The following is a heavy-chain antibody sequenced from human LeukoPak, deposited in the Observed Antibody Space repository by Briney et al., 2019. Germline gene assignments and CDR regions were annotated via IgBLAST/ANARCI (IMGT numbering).Heavy chain of an antibody. CDR3: ARGTLYYYGSARFDP. CDR2: FDPEHGET. CDR1: GYTLTELS. V-gene: IGHV1-24*01. Sequence: ASVKVSCKVSGYTLTELSMHWVRQAPGKGLEWMGGFDPEHGETVYAQKFQGRLTMTEDTSTHTAYMELSSLRSDDTAVYCCARGTLYYYGSARFDPWGQGTLVTVSS. J-gene: IGHJ5*02. D-gene: IGHD3-10*01.